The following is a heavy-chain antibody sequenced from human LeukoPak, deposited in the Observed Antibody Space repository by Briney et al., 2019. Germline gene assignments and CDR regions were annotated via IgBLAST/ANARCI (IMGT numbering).Heavy chain of an antibody. CDR2: INPSGGST. D-gene: IGHD4-11*01. V-gene: IGHV1-46*01. CDR1: GYTFTSYH. Sequence: ASVKDSCKASGYTFTSYHMHWVRQAPGQGLEWMGIINPSGGSTSYAQKFQGRVTMTRDMSTSTVYMELSSLRSEDTAVYYCARGGYSNYYMDVWGKGTTVTVSS. J-gene: IGHJ6*03. CDR3: ARGGYSNYYMDV.